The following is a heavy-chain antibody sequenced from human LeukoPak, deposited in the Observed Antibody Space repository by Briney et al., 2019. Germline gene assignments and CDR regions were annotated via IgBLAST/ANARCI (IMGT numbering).Heavy chain of an antibody. Sequence: GGSLRLSCAVSGFTFSSYAMSWVRQAPGKGLEWVSTGSGDSTYYADSVKGRFTISRDNSKNTLYLQMNSLRAEDTAVYYCAKRAVPAAIGGVSGDYWGQGTLVTVSS. CDR1: GFTFSSYA. CDR2: GSGDST. CDR3: AKRAVPAAIGGVSGDY. J-gene: IGHJ4*02. V-gene: IGHV3-23*01. D-gene: IGHD2-2*02.